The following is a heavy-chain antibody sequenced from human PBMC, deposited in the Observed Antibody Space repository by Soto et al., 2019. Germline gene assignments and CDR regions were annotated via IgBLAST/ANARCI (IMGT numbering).Heavy chain of an antibody. V-gene: IGHV3-48*02. CDR1: GFTFSSYS. Sequence: EVQVVESGGGLVQPGGSLRLSCAASGFTFSSYSMNWVRQAPGTGLEWVSYISTGTPTIYYADSVKGRFTTSRDNAKNSLFLQMNSLRDYDTAVYYCARDRHAYSYYCLDVWGRGTTVTVSS. J-gene: IGHJ6*02. CDR2: ISTGTPTI. CDR3: ARDRHAYSYYCLDV.